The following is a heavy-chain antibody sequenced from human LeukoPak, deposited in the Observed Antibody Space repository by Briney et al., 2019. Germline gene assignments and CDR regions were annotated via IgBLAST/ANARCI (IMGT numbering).Heavy chain of an antibody. V-gene: IGHV4-61*01. J-gene: IGHJ4*02. CDR2: IYYSGST. D-gene: IGHD3-10*01. CDR3: ARSQNYYGSGDY. Sequence: SETLSLTCTVSGGSVSNGNYYWSWLRQPPGKALEWIGYIYYSGSTYYNPSLEGRVTISVDTSKNQFSVKLSSVTNADTAVYYCARSQNYYGSGDYWSQGTLVTVSS. CDR1: GGSVSNGNYY.